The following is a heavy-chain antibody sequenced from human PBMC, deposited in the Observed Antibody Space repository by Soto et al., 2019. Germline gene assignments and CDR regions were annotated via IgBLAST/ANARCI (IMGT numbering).Heavy chain of an antibody. D-gene: IGHD2-2*01. CDR1: GYTFTSYG. J-gene: IGHJ5*02. V-gene: IGHV1-18*01. Sequence: ASVKVSCKASGYTFTSYGISWVRQAPGQGLEWMGWISAYNGNTNYAQKLQGRVTMTTDTSTSTAYMELRSLRSDDTAVYYCARVGDDIVVVPAALGWFDPWGQGTLVTVSS. CDR3: ARVGDDIVVVPAALGWFDP. CDR2: ISAYNGNT.